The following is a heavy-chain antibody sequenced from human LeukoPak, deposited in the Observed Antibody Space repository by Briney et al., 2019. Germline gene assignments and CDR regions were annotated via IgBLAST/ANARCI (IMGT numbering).Heavy chain of an antibody. CDR3: ARVITMVRGVVDFDY. Sequence: GASVKVSCKASGYTFTSYGISWVRQAPGQGLEYMGWISAYNGNTNYAQKLQGRVTMTTDTSTSTAYMELRSLRSDDTAVYYCARVITMVRGVVDFDYWGQGTLVTVSS. J-gene: IGHJ4*02. CDR1: GYTFTSYG. V-gene: IGHV1-18*01. CDR2: ISAYNGNT. D-gene: IGHD3-10*01.